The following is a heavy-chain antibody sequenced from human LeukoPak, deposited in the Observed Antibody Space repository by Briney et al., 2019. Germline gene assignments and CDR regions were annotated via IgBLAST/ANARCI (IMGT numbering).Heavy chain of an antibody. Sequence: GGSLRLSCAASGFTFDDYAMHWVRQAPGKGLEWVSGISWNSGSIGYADSVKGRFSISRDNAKNSLYLQMNSLRAEDTALYYCAKGRTYYDILTGFDPWGQGTLVTVSS. J-gene: IGHJ5*02. V-gene: IGHV3-9*01. CDR2: ISWNSGSI. CDR3: AKGRTYYDILTGFDP. D-gene: IGHD3-9*01. CDR1: GFTFDDYA.